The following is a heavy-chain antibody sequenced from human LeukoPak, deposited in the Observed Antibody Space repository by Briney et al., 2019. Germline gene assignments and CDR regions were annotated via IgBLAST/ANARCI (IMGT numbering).Heavy chain of an antibody. CDR1: GYTFTGYY. V-gene: IGHV1-2*02. CDR3: ARVSVWGSYRSFDY. J-gene: IGHJ4*02. Sequence: ASVKVSCKASGYTFTGYYMHWVRQAPGQGLEWMGWINPNSGGTNYAQKFQGRVTMTRDTSISTAYMELSRLRSDDTAVYYCARVSVWGSYRSFDYWGQGTLVTVSS. D-gene: IGHD3-16*02. CDR2: INPNSGGT.